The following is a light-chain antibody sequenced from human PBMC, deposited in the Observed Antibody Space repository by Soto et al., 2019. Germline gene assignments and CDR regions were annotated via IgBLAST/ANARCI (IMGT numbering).Light chain of an antibody. Sequence: QSVLTQPPSVSGSPGQSITISCTGTSGDIGSYNRVSWYQQHPGKAPKLIIYEVTDRPSGVSNRFSGSKSGNTASLTISGLQAEDEAEYYCSSYTNINTRACVFGTGTKVTVL. CDR3: SSYTNINTRACV. CDR2: EVT. CDR1: SGDIGSYNR. V-gene: IGLV2-14*01. J-gene: IGLJ1*01.